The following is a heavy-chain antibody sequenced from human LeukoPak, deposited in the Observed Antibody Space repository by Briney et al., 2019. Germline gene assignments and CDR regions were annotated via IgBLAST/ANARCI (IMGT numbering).Heavy chain of an antibody. CDR3: ARALRRLGELSLVDY. CDR1: GGTFSSYA. Sequence: GASVKVSCKASGGTFSSYAINWVRQAPGQGLEWMGGIIPIFGAANYAQKLQGRVTITTDESTSTAYMELNSLRSEDTAVYYCARALRRLGELSLVDYWGQGTLVTVSS. D-gene: IGHD3-16*02. V-gene: IGHV1-69*05. CDR2: IIPIFGAA. J-gene: IGHJ4*02.